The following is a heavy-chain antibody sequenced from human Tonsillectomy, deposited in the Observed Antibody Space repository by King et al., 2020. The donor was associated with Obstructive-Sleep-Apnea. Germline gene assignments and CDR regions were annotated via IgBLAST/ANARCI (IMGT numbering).Heavy chain of an antibody. D-gene: IGHD3-22*01. V-gene: IGHV4-39*07. CDR2: IYYTGST. CDR3: ARDSSGSYYFDS. CDR1: GGSISSGTYY. J-gene: IGHJ4*02. Sequence: QMQLQESGPGLVRPSETLSLTCTVSGGSISSGTYYWGWIRQPPGKGLEWIGDIYYTGSTYYNPSLKSRVTMSVDTSKNQFSLKLSSVTAADTAMYYCARDSSGSYYFDSWGQGTLVTVSS.